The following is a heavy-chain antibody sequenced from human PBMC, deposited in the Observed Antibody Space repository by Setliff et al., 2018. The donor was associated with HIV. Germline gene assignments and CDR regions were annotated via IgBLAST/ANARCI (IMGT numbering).Heavy chain of an antibody. D-gene: IGHD3-10*01. CDR3: AREGRLTYGLKADY. CDR1: GYPISGGYY. J-gene: IGHJ4*02. CDR2: IYHSWTT. Sequence: SETLSLTCTVSGYPISGGYYWGWIRQPPGKGLEWIGSIYHSWTTYYNPSLKSRVTISVDTSKNLFSLKVNSVTAADTAVYYCAREGRLTYGLKADYWGQGTLVTVSS. V-gene: IGHV4-38-2*02.